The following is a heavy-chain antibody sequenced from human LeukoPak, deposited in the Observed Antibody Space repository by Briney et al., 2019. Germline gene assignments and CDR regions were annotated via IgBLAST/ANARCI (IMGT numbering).Heavy chain of an antibody. CDR3: EAYGSV. CDR1: GFTLSNHW. J-gene: IGHJ4*02. D-gene: IGHD3-10*01. V-gene: IGHV3-7*03. CDR2: IKGDGSEE. Sequence: GGSLRLSCVGSGFTLSNHWMTWVRQAPGKGPEWVANIKGDGSEEYYVESVKGRFSISRDNTKNAVYLQMNSLRIEDTALYYCEAYGSVWSQGIPVAVSS.